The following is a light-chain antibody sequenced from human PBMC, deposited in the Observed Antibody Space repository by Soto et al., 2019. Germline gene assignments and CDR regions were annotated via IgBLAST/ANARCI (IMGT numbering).Light chain of an antibody. V-gene: IGLV3-1*01. CDR1: KLGDKY. J-gene: IGLJ2*01. CDR2: QDI. CDR3: QAWGSNDVV. Sequence: SYELIQPPSVSVSPGQTASITCSGDKLGDKYASWYQQKPGQSPVLVIYQDIKRPSGIPERFSGSISGNTATLTISGTQAMDEADYYCQAWGSNDVVFGGGTKVTVL.